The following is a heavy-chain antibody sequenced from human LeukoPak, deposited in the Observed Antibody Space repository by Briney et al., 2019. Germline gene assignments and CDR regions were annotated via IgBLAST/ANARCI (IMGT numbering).Heavy chain of an antibody. CDR3: GRRYSSTWYVD. Sequence: SGTLSLTCSVSGGPISNYYWSWIRQPPGKGLEWIGYIYGSGTTRYSPSFQGRVTISVDTAKNQFSLNLNSVTAADTAVYYCGRRYSSTWYVDRGQGTLVTVSS. CDR1: GGPISNYY. V-gene: IGHV4-59*01. D-gene: IGHD6-13*01. J-gene: IGHJ4*02. CDR2: IYGSGTT.